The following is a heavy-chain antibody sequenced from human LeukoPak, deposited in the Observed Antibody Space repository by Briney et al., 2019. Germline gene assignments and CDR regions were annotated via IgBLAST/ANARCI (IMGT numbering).Heavy chain of an antibody. CDR3: ARDVGYSYGSPFDY. V-gene: IGHV1-18*01. CDR1: GYTFTRYG. CDR2: ISGSNGNT. D-gene: IGHD5-18*01. Sequence: ASVKVSCKAFGYTFTRYGVSWVRQAPGQGLEWIGWISGSNGNTNYAQNFQGRVTMTRDMSTSTAYMELRSLRSDDTAVYYCARDVGYSYGSPFDYWGQGTLVTVSS. J-gene: IGHJ4*02.